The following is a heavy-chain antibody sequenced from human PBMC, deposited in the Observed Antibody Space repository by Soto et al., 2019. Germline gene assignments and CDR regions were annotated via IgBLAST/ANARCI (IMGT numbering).Heavy chain of an antibody. CDR3: ARLANWFDP. V-gene: IGHV4-59*01. CDR1: GGSLSSYY. J-gene: IGHJ5*02. CDR2: IYYSGST. Sequence: SVTLPLTCTASGGSLSSYYWSWIRQPPGKGLEWIGYIYYSGSTNYNPSLKSRVTISVDTSKNQFSLKLSSVTAADTAVYYCARLANWFDPWGQGTLVTVSS. D-gene: IGHD6-19*01.